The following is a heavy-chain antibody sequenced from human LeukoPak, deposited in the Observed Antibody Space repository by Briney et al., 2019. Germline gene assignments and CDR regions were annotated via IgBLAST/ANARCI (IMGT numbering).Heavy chain of an antibody. Sequence: GSLRLSCATSGFTFNKYDMSWVRQVPGKGLEWVSGISDSGDRTYYAGSVKGRFTISRDNSKNTLYLQVNSLRAEDTAAYYCAKESGYGDYWYFDYWGQGTLVTVSS. CDR3: AKESGYGDYWYFDY. CDR2: ISDSGDRT. J-gene: IGHJ4*02. V-gene: IGHV3-23*01. D-gene: IGHD6-25*01. CDR1: GFTFNKYD.